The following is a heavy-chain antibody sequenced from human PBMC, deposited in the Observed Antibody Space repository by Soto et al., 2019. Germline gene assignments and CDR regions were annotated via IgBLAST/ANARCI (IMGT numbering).Heavy chain of an antibody. CDR1: GFTFSSYA. CDR3: ASNSQGIAAAGTPYYFDY. V-gene: IGHV3-30-3*01. Sequence: PGGSLRLSCAASGFTFSSYAMHWVRQAPGKGLEWVAVISYDGSNKYYADSVKGRFTISRDNSKNTLYLQMNSLRAEDTAVYYCASNSQGIAAAGTPYYFDYWGQGTLVTVSS. J-gene: IGHJ4*02. D-gene: IGHD6-13*01. CDR2: ISYDGSNK.